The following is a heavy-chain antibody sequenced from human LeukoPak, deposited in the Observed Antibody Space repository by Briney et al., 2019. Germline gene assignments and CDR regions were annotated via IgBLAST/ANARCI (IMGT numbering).Heavy chain of an antibody. CDR2: INPNSGGT. Sequence: GASVKVSCKASGYTFTGYYMHWVRHAPGQGLEWMGWINPNSGGTNYAQKFQGRVTMTRDTSISTAYMELSRLRSDDTAVYYCALSACGGDCYSPDYAFDIWGQGTMVTVSS. CDR1: GYTFTGYY. V-gene: IGHV1-2*02. D-gene: IGHD2-21*02. J-gene: IGHJ3*02. CDR3: ALSACGGDCYSPDYAFDI.